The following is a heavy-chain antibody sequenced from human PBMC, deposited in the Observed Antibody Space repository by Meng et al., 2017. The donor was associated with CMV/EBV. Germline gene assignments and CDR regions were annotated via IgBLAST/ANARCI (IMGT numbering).Heavy chain of an antibody. D-gene: IGHD6-6*01. Sequence: CGYTFTTYGISWVRQAPGQGLEWMGWISAYNGNTNYAQRIQGRVTMTTDTSRSTAYMELRSLRYDDTAVYYCARDLIAVRPGWFDPWGQGTLVTVSS. J-gene: IGHJ5*02. CDR3: ARDLIAVRPGWFDP. V-gene: IGHV1-18*01. CDR2: ISAYNGNT. CDR1: GYTFTTYG.